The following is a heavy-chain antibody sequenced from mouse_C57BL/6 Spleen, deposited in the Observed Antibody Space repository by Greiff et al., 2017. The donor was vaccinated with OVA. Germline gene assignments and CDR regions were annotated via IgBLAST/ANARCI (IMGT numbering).Heavy chain of an antibody. V-gene: IGHV5-6*01. J-gene: IGHJ4*01. CDR3: ARAGGATEGAMDY. CDR2: ISSGGSYI. Sequence: DVQLVESGGDLVKPGGSLKLSCAASGFTFSSYGMSWVRQTPDKRLEWVATISSGGSYIYYPDSVKGRFTISRDNAKNTLDLKMSSLKSESTAMYDCARAGGATEGAMDYWGQGTSVTVSS. CDR1: GFTFSSYG. D-gene: IGHD1-1*01.